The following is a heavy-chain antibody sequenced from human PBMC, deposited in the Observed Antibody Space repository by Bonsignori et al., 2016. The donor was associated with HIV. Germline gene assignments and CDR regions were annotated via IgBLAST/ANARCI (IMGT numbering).Heavy chain of an antibody. CDR3: ARVRVTIFGVVQGAFDI. CDR2: ISTSGSVM. Sequence: GESLKISCGASGFSFSNYEMNWVRQAPGKGLEWVSYISTSGSVMYYADSVQGRFTISRDNAKNSLYLQMNSLRAEDTAIYYCARVRVTIFGVVQGAFDIWGQGTMVTVSS. J-gene: IGHJ3*02. V-gene: IGHV3-48*03. D-gene: IGHD3-3*01. CDR1: GFSFSNYE.